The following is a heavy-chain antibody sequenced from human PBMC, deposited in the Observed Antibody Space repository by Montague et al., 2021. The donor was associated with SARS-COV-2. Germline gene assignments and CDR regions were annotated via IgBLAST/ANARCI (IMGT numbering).Heavy chain of an antibody. CDR3: ARHPYLASACYFDY. Sequence: SETLSLTCSVSGASITTYYWSWIRQPPGKGLEWIAYIFHSGHTNYNPSLRSRVAISIDTSRNQFSLSLTSITAADTAVYYCARHPYLASACYFDYWGRGTLVTVSS. V-gene: IGHV4-59*01. CDR1: GASITTYY. D-gene: IGHD3-10*01. J-gene: IGHJ4*02. CDR2: IFHSGHT.